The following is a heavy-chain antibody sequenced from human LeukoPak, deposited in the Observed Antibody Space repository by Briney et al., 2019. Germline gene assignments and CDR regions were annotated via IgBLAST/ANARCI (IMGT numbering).Heavy chain of an antibody. CDR1: GGSISSSSYY. CDR2: IYYSGST. D-gene: IGHD3-10*01. V-gene: IGHV4-39*01. CDR3: ASYYGSGRTNWFDP. J-gene: IGHJ5*02. Sequence: SETLSLTCTVSGGSISSSSYYWGWIRQPPGKGLEWIGSIYYSGSTYYNPSLKSRVTISVDTSKNQFSLKLSSVTAADTAVYYCASYYGSGRTNWFDPWGQGTLVTVSS.